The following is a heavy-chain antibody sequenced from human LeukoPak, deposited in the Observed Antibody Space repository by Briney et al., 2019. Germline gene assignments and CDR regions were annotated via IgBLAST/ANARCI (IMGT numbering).Heavy chain of an antibody. CDR1: GFTVTTNY. V-gene: IGHV3-53*01. CDR2: IHGDGRT. J-gene: IGHJ4*02. D-gene: IGHD3-3*02. CDR3: ATTGGYWTGIFDR. Sequence: GGPLRLSCAASGFTVTTNYMTWVRQAPGKGLEWVSGIHGDGRTYYADSVKGRFTISRDSSKNTLYLQMNSLRAEDTAVYYCATTGGYWTGIFDRWGQGTLVTVSS.